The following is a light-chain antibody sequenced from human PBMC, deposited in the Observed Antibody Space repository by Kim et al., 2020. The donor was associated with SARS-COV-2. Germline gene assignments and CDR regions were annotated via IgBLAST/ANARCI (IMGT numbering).Light chain of an antibody. V-gene: IGKV3-11*01. CDR1: QSVSSY. CDR3: QQRSNWPPRYT. Sequence: SPGERAPRSCRASQSVSSYLAWYQQKPGQAPRLLIYDASNRATGIPARFSGSGSGTDFTLTISSLEPEDFAVYYCQQRSNWPPRYTFGQGTKLEI. J-gene: IGKJ2*01. CDR2: DAS.